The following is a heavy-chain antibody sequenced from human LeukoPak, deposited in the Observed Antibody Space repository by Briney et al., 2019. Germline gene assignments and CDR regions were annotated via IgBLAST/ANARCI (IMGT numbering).Heavy chain of an antibody. CDR2: IDYSGST. J-gene: IGHJ4*02. D-gene: IGHD3-22*01. V-gene: IGHV4-59*01. CDR1: GGSISDYY. CDR3: ARRRDDSSGQSWYFDY. Sequence: SETLSLTCTVSGGSISDYYWSWIRQPPEKGLEWIGYIDYSGSTTYKPSLKSRVTISVDTSKNQFSLKVSSVTAADTAVYYCARRRDDSSGQSWYFDYWGQGTLVTVSS.